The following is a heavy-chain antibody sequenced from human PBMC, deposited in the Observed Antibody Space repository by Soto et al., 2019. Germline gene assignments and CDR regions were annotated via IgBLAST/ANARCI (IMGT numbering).Heavy chain of an antibody. J-gene: IGHJ4*02. D-gene: IGHD3-3*01. Sequence: QVQLQESGPGLVKPSETLSLTCTVSGGSISSYYWSWIRQPPGKGLEWIGYIYYSGSTNYNPSLKSRVTISVDTSKNQFSLKLSSVTAADTAVYYCARLTYYDFWSGYSAPPDYWGQGTLVTVSS. CDR1: GGSISSYY. CDR3: ARLTYYDFWSGYSAPPDY. CDR2: IYYSGST. V-gene: IGHV4-59*08.